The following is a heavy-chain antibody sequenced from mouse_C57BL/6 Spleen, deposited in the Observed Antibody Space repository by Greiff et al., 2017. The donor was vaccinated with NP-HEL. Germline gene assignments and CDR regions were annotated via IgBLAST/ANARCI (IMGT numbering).Heavy chain of an antibody. CDR1: GYTFTSYW. CDR3: ARLGYGSTYYAMDY. D-gene: IGHD1-1*01. Sequence: QVQLQQPGAELVKPGASVKLSCKASGYTFTSYWMHWVKQRPGQGLEWIGMIHPNSGSTNYNEKFKSKATLTVDKSSSTAYMQLSSLTSEDSAVYYCARLGYGSTYYAMDYWGQGTSVTVSS. V-gene: IGHV1-64*01. CDR2: IHPNSGST. J-gene: IGHJ4*01.